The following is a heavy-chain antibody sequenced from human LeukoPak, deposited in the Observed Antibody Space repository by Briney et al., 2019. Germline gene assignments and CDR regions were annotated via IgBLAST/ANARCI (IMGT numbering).Heavy chain of an antibody. CDR3: ASPISSSWPFPPVDY. J-gene: IGHJ4*02. CDR2: IYYSGST. D-gene: IGHD6-13*01. V-gene: IGHV4-39*07. CDR1: GGSISSSSYY. Sequence: SETLSLTCTVSGGSISSSSYYWGWIRQPPGKGLEWIGSIYYSGSTYYNPSLKSRVTISVDTSKNHFSLKLSSVTAADTAVYYCASPISSSWPFPPVDYWGQGTLVAVSS.